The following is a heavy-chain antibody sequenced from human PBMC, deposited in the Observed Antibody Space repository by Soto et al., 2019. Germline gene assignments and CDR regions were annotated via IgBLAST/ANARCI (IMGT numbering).Heavy chain of an antibody. J-gene: IGHJ5*02. CDR1: GGSISSGDYY. CDR3: ARIDYDILTGTKRGNWFDP. CDR2: IYYSGST. V-gene: IGHV4-30-4*01. D-gene: IGHD3-9*01. Sequence: QVQLQESGPGLVKPSQTLSLTCTVSGGSISSGDYYWSWIPQPPGKGLEWIGYIYYSGSTYYNPSLKSRVTISVDTSKNQFSLKLSSVTAADTAVYYCARIDYDILTGTKRGNWFDPWGQGTLVTVSS.